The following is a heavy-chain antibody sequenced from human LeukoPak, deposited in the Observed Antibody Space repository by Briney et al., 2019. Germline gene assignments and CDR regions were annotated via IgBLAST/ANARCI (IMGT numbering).Heavy chain of an antibody. CDR2: IYPGDSDT. J-gene: IGHJ4*02. D-gene: IGHD3-10*01. V-gene: IGHV5-51*01. CDR3: ARGGPTMVRGVIIFGRYFNY. CDR1: GYSFTNYW. Sequence: GESLKISCKGSGYSFTNYWIGWVRQMPGKGLEWMGIIYPGDSDTRYSPSFQGQVTISADKSISTAYLQWSSLKASDTAMYYCARGGPTMVRGVIIFGRYFNYWGQGTLVTVSS.